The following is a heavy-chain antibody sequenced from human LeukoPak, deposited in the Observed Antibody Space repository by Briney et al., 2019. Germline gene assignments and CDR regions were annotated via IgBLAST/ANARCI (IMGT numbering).Heavy chain of an antibody. CDR1: GDRVSSNSAA. CDR3: AREEVVAASPGLFDY. J-gene: IGHJ4*02. CDR2: TYYRSKWYN. V-gene: IGHV6-1*01. Sequence: SQTLSLTCAISGDRVSSNSAAWNWIRQSPSRGLEWLGRTYYRSKWYNDYAVSVKSRITINPDTSKNQFSLQLNSVTPEDTAVYYCAREEVVAASPGLFDYWGQGTLVTVSS. D-gene: IGHD2-15*01.